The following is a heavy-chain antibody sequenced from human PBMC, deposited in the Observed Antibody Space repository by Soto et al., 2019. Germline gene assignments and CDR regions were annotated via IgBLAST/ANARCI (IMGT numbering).Heavy chain of an antibody. CDR3: ARGPNWSDRRFEY. CDR2: IIRSGSS. V-gene: IGHV4-34*01. CDR1: GGSFTGYY. J-gene: IGHJ4*02. Sequence: QVQLQQSGAGLLEPSEALSLTCVFYGGSFTGYYWSWIRQSPGTGLEWMGHIIRSGSSNYNPSLKSRVTISVDTSKNEVSLTLSSVTAADTAVYFCARGPNWSDRRFEYWGLGTLVTVSS. D-gene: IGHD1-1*01.